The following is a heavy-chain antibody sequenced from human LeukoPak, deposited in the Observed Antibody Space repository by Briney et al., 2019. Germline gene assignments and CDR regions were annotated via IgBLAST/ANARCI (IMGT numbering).Heavy chain of an antibody. J-gene: IGHJ4*02. D-gene: IGHD1-26*01. V-gene: IGHV1-8*01. CDR1: GYTFTSYD. Sequence: ASVKVSCKASGYTFTSYDINWVRQATGQGLEWMGWMNPNSGNTGYAQKFQGRVTMTRNTSISTAYMELSSLRSEDTVVYYCARNSGSGSYDDYWGQGTLVTVSS. CDR3: ARNSGSGSYDDY. CDR2: MNPNSGNT.